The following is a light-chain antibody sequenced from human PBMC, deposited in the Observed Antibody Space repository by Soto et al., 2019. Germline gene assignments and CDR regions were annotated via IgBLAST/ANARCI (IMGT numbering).Light chain of an antibody. CDR1: QSVSSN. CDR2: DAS. J-gene: IGKJ4*01. V-gene: IGKV3-15*01. CDR3: QQYNNWPPLT. Sequence: EIMMTQSPATLSVSPGERATLSCRASQSVSSNLAWYQQKPGQAPRLLIYDASTRAASTPARFSASGSGTDFTLTISSLQSEDFGVYFCQQYNNWPPLTFGGGTKVEIK.